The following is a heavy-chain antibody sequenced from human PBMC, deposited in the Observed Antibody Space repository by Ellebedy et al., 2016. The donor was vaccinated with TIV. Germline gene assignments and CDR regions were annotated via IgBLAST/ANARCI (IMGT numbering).Heavy chain of an antibody. J-gene: IGHJ6*02. D-gene: IGHD2-2*01. Sequence: ESLKISCAASGFTFSDHYMDWIRQPPGKGLEWIGEINHSGSTNYNPSLKSRVTVSVDTSKNQFSLKLSSVTAADTAVYYCARAYYSRIPAAMWFYYYYGMDVWGQGTTVTVSS. CDR1: GFTFSDHY. V-gene: IGHV4-34*01. CDR3: ARAYYSRIPAAMWFYYYYGMDV. CDR2: INHSGST.